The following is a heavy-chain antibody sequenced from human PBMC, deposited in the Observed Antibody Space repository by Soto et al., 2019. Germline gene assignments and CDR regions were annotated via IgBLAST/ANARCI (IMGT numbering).Heavy chain of an antibody. J-gene: IGHJ4*02. V-gene: IGHV3-21*01. CDR2: ISSSSSYI. CDR3: ARDHGSVAVAPFDY. D-gene: IGHD6-19*01. CDR1: GFTFSSYS. Sequence: GGSLRLSCAASGFTFSSYSMNWVRQAPGKGLEWVSSISSSSSYIYYADSVKGRFTISRDNAKNSLYLQMNSLRAEDTAVYYCARDHGSVAVAPFDYWGQGTLVTVSS.